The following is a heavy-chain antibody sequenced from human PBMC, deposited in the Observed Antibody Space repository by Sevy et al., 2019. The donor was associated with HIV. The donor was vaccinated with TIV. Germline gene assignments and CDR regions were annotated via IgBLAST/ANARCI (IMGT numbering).Heavy chain of an antibody. Sequence: GGSLRLSCAASGFTFSSYAMNWVRQAPGKGLEWVSGLSGSGGSTNYADSVKGRFTISRDNSKDTVYLQLSSLRADDTAVYYCAGALYDSSGSFDALDIWGQGTMVTVPS. CDR1: GFTFSSYA. V-gene: IGHV3-23*01. J-gene: IGHJ3*02. CDR3: AGALYDSSGSFDALDI. D-gene: IGHD3-22*01. CDR2: LSGSGGST.